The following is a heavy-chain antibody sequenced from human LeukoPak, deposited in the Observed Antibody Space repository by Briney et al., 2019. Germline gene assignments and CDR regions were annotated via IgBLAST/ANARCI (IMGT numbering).Heavy chain of an antibody. J-gene: IGHJ4*02. D-gene: IGHD5-18*01. V-gene: IGHV3-30*03. CDR1: GFTFSNAW. CDR3: ARDPDTAMEYYFDY. Sequence: GGSLRLSCAASGFTFSNAWMNWVRQAPGKGLEWVAVISYDGSNKYYADSVKGRFTISRDNSKNTLYLQMNSLRAEDTAVYYCARDPDTAMEYYFDYWGQGTLVTVSS. CDR2: ISYDGSNK.